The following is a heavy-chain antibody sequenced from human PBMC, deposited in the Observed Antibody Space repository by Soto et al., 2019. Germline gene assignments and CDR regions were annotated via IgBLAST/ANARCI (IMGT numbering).Heavy chain of an antibody. Sequence: ASVKVSCKASGYTFTSYGISWVRQAPGQGLEWMGWISAYNGNTNYAQKLQGRVTMTTDTSTSTAYMELRSLRSDDTAVYYCARDHKYYYGSGSGHGYWGQGXLVTVSS. V-gene: IGHV1-18*01. D-gene: IGHD3-10*01. CDR3: ARDHKYYYGSGSGHGY. J-gene: IGHJ4*02. CDR2: ISAYNGNT. CDR1: GYTFTSYG.